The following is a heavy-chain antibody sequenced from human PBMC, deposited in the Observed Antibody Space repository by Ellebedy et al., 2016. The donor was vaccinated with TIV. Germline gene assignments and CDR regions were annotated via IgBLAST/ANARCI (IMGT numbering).Heavy chain of an antibody. J-gene: IGHJ4*02. CDR2: IYYSGST. CDR3: ASGFIYGLLDY. D-gene: IGHD5-18*01. CDR1: GCSISSYY. Sequence: MPSETLSLTCSVSGCSISSYYWSWIRQPPGKGLEWIGNIYYSGSTNYNPSLKSRVTISVDTSKNQFSLKLSSVTAADTAVFYCASGFIYGLLDYWGQGTLVAVSS. V-gene: IGHV4-59*01.